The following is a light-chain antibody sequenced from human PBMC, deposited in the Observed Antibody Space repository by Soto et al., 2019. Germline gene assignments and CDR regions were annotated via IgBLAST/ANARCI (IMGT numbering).Light chain of an antibody. Sequence: DIQMTLSPSTLSASVGDRVTITCRASQSISSWLAWYQQKPGKAPKLLIYKASTLESGVPSRFSGSGSGTEFTLTISSLQPDDFATYYCQQFNIFPRTFGQGTKVEIK. V-gene: IGKV1-5*03. CDR1: QSISSW. J-gene: IGKJ1*01. CDR3: QQFNIFPRT. CDR2: KAS.